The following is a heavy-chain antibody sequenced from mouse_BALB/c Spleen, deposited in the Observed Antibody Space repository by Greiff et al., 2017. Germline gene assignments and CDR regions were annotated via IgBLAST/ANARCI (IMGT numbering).Heavy chain of an antibody. J-gene: IGHJ2*01. Sequence: EVKLQESGPGLVKPSQSLSLTCTVTGYSITSYYAWNWIRQFPGNILEWMGYISYSGSTSYNPSLKSRISITRDTSKNQFFLQLNTVTTEDTATYYCANRGNYPYCFDYWGQGTTLTVSA. V-gene: IGHV3-2*02. CDR2: ISYSGST. CDR3: ANRGNYPYCFDY. D-gene: IGHD2-1*01. CDR1: GYSITSYYA.